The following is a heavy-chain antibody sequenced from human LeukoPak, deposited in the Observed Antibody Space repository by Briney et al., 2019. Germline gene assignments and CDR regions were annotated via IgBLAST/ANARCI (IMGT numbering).Heavy chain of an antibody. V-gene: IGHV3-30*04. D-gene: IGHD6-13*01. Sequence: PGGSLRLSCAASGFTFSSYAMHLVRQAPGKGLEWVAVISYDGSNKYYADSVKGRFSISRDNSKNTLYLQMNSLRAEDTAVYYCARSYSSSWPTGDYFDYWGQGTLVTVSS. CDR1: GFTFSSYA. J-gene: IGHJ4*02. CDR3: ARSYSSSWPTGDYFDY. CDR2: ISYDGSNK.